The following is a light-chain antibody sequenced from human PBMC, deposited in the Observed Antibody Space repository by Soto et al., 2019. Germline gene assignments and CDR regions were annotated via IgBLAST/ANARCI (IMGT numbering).Light chain of an antibody. J-gene: IGKJ1*01. CDR1: QSVTTN. Sequence: VMTQSPASLSVSPGERATLSCRASQSVTTNLAWYQQKPGQAPRLLIYGTSNRAAGVPARYSGSRSGTDFTLTISSLQSEDVAVYYCQQYNNWLWTLGQGTKVDIK. V-gene: IGKV3-15*01. CDR2: GTS. CDR3: QQYNNWLWT.